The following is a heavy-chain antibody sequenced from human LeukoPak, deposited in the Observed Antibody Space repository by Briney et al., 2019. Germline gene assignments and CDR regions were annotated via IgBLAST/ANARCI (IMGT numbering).Heavy chain of an antibody. J-gene: IGHJ6*03. CDR1: GFTFRNYG. CDR2: ISGSGGST. V-gene: IGHV3-23*01. CDR3: AKGHRDMDV. Sequence: GGSLRLSCAASGFTFRNYGMSWVRQAPGKGLEWVSGISGSGGSTYYADSVKGRFTISRDNSKNTLYLQMNSLRAEDTAVYYCAKGHRDMDVWGKGTTVTISS. D-gene: IGHD3-10*01.